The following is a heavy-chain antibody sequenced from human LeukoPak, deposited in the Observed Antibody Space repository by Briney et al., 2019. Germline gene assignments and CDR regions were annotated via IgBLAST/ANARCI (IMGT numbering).Heavy chain of an antibody. CDR1: GDSIISSNYY. CDR3: ARTYYDYVWGSYRYSHDY. J-gene: IGHJ4*02. D-gene: IGHD3-16*02. V-gene: IGHV4-39*01. CDR2: IYYSGST. Sequence: PSETLSLTCTVSGDSIISSNYYWGWIRQPPGKGLEWIGNIYYSGSTYYNPSLKSRVTISVDTSKNQFSLKLSSVTAADTAVYYCARTYYDYVWGSYRYSHDYWGQGTLVTVSS.